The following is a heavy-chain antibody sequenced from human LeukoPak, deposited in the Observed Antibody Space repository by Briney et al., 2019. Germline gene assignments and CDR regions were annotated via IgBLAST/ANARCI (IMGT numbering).Heavy chain of an antibody. J-gene: IGHJ6*03. Sequence: GASVKVSCKASGYTFTGYYMHWVRQAPGQGLEWIGWINPNSGGTNYAQKFQGRVTMTRDTSISTAYMELSGLRSDDTAVYYCARDNFYSYGPYYYYYYMDVWGKGTTVTVTS. CDR3: ARDNFYSYGPYYYYYYMDV. CDR1: GYTFTGYY. CDR2: INPNSGGT. V-gene: IGHV1-2*02. D-gene: IGHD5-18*01.